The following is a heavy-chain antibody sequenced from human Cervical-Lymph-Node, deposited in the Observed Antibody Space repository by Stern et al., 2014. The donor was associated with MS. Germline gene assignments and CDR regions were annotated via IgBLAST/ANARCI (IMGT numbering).Heavy chain of an antibody. CDR1: GGV. J-gene: IGHJ5*02. CDR2: IIRPVGTA. Sequence: QVQLMQSGADVKKPGSAVRVYCKASGGVSWLRQAPGQGLEYMGGIIRPVGTAHYAQRFQGRLTITADTSRNTTYMELRSLRSDDTAVYYCARGTGDNWFDPWGQGTLVSVSS. D-gene: IGHD3-10*01. V-gene: IGHV1-69*06. CDR3: ARGTGDNWFDP.